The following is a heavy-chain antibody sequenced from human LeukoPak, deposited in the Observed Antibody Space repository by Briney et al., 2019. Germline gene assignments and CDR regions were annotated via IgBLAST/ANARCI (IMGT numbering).Heavy chain of an antibody. CDR1: GYIFTNYY. CDR2: INPTGGST. V-gene: IGHV1-46*01. J-gene: IGHJ4*02. CDR3: ARAGYDSSGYYSY. D-gene: IGHD3-22*01. Sequence: ASVKVSCKASGYIFTNYYMDWLRQAPGQGLEWVGLINPTGGSTTYAQKFQGRVTMTRDTSTTTVYMEVSSLRSEDTAVYYCARAGYDSSGYYSYWGQGTLVTVSS.